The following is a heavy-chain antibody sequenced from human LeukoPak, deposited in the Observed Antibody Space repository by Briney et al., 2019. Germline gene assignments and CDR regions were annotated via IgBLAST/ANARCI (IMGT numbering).Heavy chain of an antibody. J-gene: IGHJ4*02. V-gene: IGHV4-59*01. CDR1: GGSFSGYY. D-gene: IGHD7-27*01. Sequence: PSETLSLTCAVYGGSFSGYYWSWIRQPPGKGLEWIGYIYYSGSTNYNPSLKSRVTISVDTSKNQFSLKLSSVTAADTAVYYCASFSNWGYFDYWGQGTLVTVSS. CDR2: IYYSGST. CDR3: ASFSNWGYFDY.